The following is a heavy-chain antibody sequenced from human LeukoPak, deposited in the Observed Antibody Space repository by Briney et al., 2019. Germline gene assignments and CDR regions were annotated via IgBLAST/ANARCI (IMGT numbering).Heavy chain of an antibody. J-gene: IGHJ4*02. D-gene: IGHD3-22*01. V-gene: IGHV3-7*03. CDR2: IKQDGSKK. CDR1: GFTFSSYW. CDR3: ATPLDYYDSSGYHQGGD. Sequence: GSLRLSCAASGFTFSSYWMTWVRQAPGKGLEWVANIKQDGSKKNYVDSVKGRFTISRDNAKNSMYLQMNSLRAEDTAVYYCATPLDYYDSSGYHQGGDWGQGTLVTVSS.